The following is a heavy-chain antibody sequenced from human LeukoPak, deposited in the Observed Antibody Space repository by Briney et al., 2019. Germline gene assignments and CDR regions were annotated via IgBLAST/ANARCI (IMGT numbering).Heavy chain of an antibody. CDR2: IKQDGSEK. D-gene: IGHD5-18*01. J-gene: IGHJ6*02. CDR1: GFTLSSYW. Sequence: GGSLRLSCAASGFTLSSYWMSWVRQAPGKGLEWVANIKQDGSEKYYVDSVKGRFTISRDNAKNSLYLQMNSLRAEDTAVYYCARAPGYQVYVWGQGTTVTVSS. CDR3: ARAPGYQVYV. V-gene: IGHV3-7*01.